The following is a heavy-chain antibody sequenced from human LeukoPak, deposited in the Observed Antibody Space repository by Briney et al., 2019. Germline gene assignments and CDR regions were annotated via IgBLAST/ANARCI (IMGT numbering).Heavy chain of an antibody. J-gene: IGHJ4*02. CDR2: IYPGDSDT. V-gene: IGHV5-51*01. CDR3: ARRRTWGPAMVTFSRGGYFDY. Sequence: GESLKISCKGSGYSFTSYWIGWVRQMPGKGLEWMGIIYPGDSDTRYSPSFQGHVTISADKSISTAYLQWSSLKAPDTAMYYCARRRTWGPAMVTFSRGGYFDYWGQGTLVTVSS. CDR1: GYSFTSYW. D-gene: IGHD5-18*01.